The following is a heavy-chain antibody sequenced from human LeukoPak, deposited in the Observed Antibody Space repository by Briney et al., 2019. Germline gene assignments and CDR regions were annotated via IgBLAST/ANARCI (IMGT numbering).Heavy chain of an antibody. J-gene: IGHJ4*02. V-gene: IGHV3-74*01. CDR1: GNYW. CDR3: ARRGDGGRSFDY. D-gene: IGHD4-23*01. Sequence: EPGGSLRLSCAASGNYWMHWVRQAPGKGLVWVSHINSDGSWTGYADSVKGRFTISRDNSKNTLYLQVNSLRAEDTAVYYCARRGDGGRSFDYWGQGTLVTVSS. CDR2: INSDGSWT.